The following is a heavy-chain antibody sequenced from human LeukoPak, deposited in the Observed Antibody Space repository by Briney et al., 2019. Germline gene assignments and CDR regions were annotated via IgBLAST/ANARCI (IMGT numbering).Heavy chain of an antibody. CDR2: IWYDGSVK. J-gene: IGHJ4*02. CDR3: ARGDYYDSSGDYRREGFDY. CDR1: GFTFSNYG. V-gene: IGHV3-33*01. D-gene: IGHD3-22*01. Sequence: PGGSLRLSCAASGFTFSNYGMHWVRQAPGKGLEWVAVIWYDGSVKYYADSVKGRFTISRDNSKNTLFLQMNRLRAEDTAVYYCARGDYYDSSGDYRREGFDYWGQGTLVTVSS.